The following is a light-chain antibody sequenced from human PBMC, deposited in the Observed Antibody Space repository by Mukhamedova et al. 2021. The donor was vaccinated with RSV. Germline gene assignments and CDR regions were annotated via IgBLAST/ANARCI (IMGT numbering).Light chain of an antibody. V-gene: IGKV3-11*01. CDR2: DAS. CDR3: QQRSDWWT. Sequence: GERATLSCRASQSVSSYLAWYQQKPGQAPRLLIYDASNRATGIPPRFSGSGSGTDFTLTISSLEPEDFAVYYCQQRSDWWTFGQGT. CDR1: QSVSSY. J-gene: IGKJ1*01.